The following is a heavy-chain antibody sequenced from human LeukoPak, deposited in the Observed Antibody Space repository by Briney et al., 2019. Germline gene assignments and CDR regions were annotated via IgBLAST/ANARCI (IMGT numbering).Heavy chain of an antibody. V-gene: IGHV3-7*01. CDR3: ARDYGE. CDR1: GFTPRSYC. J-gene: IGHJ4*02. CDR2: INQDGSRE. D-gene: IGHD3-10*01. Sequence: GGSLRLSCAASGFTPRSYCTSCVRETPGKGLEWVANINQDGSREDYVDSVKGRFSISRDNAKNSLYLQMNSLRDEDTAVYYCARDYGEWGQGTLVTVSS.